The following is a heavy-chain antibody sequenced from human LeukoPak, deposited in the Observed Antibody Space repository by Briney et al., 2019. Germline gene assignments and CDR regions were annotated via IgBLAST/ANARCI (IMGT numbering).Heavy chain of an antibody. CDR2: IYHSGST. V-gene: IGHV4-39*07. J-gene: IGHJ4*02. Sequence: PSETLSLTCTVVSGGSISSSSYYWGWIRQPPGKGLEWIGSIYHSGSTYYNPSLKSRVTISVDTSKNQFSLKLSSVTAADTAVYYCASGWGSDYWGQGTLVTVSS. CDR1: GGSISSSSYY. D-gene: IGHD6-19*01. CDR3: ASGWGSDY.